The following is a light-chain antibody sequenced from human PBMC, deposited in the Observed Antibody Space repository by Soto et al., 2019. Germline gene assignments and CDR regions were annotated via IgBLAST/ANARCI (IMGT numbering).Light chain of an antibody. CDR3: QQSYTSPPALT. CDR2: DAS. J-gene: IGKJ4*01. CDR1: QSIGTY. V-gene: IGKV1-39*01. Sequence: DIQMTQSPSSLSAFVGDRVTITCRTSQSIGTYLNWYQQKPGKAPKLLIFDASNLQSGVPSRFSGSGFGTDFSLTVSSLQPEDFATYYCQQSYTSPPALTFGGGTRVEI.